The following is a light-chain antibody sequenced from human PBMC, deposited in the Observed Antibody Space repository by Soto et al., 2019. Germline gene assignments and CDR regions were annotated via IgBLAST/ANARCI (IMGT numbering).Light chain of an antibody. Sequence: DIQMTQSPSSLSASVGDRVTITCRASQTIIFYLNWYQQKPGQAPKLLIYAASNLQSGVPSRFSGNGSGTEFTLTISSLQPEDFATYFCQQSYTTPVYTFGQGTKLEIK. J-gene: IGKJ2*01. CDR3: QQSYTTPVYT. CDR1: QTIIFY. CDR2: AAS. V-gene: IGKV1-39*01.